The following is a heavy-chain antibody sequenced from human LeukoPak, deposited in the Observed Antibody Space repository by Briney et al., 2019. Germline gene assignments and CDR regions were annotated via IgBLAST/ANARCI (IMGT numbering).Heavy chain of an antibody. CDR3: TRDQMNY. CDR1: EFTVSRNY. V-gene: IGHV3-53*01. Sequence: GGSLRLSCTASEFTVSRNYMLWVRQAPGKGLEWVSLIFSNGDTHYADSVKGRFTISRDTSKNTVSLQMNSLRVEDTAMYYCTRDQMNYWGQGTMVTVSS. D-gene: IGHD5-24*01. CDR2: IFSNGDT. J-gene: IGHJ4*02.